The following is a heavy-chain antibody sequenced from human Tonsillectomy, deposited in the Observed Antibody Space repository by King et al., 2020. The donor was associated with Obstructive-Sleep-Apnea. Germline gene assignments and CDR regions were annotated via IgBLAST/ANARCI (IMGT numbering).Heavy chain of an antibody. V-gene: IGHV1-46*03. D-gene: IGHD2-2*01. CDR3: ARGVCSSTYCFIPYYFDY. CDR2: IDPSGGTT. CDR1: GYTFTNYY. J-gene: IGHJ4*02. Sequence: QLVQSGAEVKKPGASVKVSCKASGYTFTNYYMHWVRQAPGQGLEWKGIIDPSGGTTSYAQKFQGRVTMTRDTSTSTVYMELSSLRSEDTAFYYCARGVCSSTYCFIPYYFDYWGQGTLVTVSS.